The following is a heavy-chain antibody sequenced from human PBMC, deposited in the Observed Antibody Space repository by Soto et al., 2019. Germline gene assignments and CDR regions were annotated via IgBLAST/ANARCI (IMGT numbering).Heavy chain of an antibody. CDR2: IFYGGST. D-gene: IGHD6-13*01. CDR1: GGSVSSSTYS. J-gene: IGHJ5*02. CDR3: ARVQQQYIYFDP. V-gene: IGHV4-39*01. Sequence: PSETLSLTCTVSGGSVSSSTYSWGWIRQPPGKGLEWVGTIFYGGSTYYNPSLKSRVTISVDTSKNQFSLKLNSVTAAATAVYYCARVQQQYIYFDPWGQGTLVTVSS.